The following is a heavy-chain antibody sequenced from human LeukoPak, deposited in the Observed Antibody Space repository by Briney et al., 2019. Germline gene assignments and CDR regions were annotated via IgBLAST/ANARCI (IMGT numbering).Heavy chain of an antibody. J-gene: IGHJ4*02. CDR2: FDPEDGET. V-gene: IGHV1-24*01. CDR3: ATLFPLIDY. CDR1: GFTFSSYG. Sequence: GGSLRLSCAVSGFTFSSYGMHWVRQAPGKGLEWVGGFDPEDGETIYSQKFQGRVTMTEDTSTDTAYMELSSLRSEDTAFYYCATLFPLIDYWGQGTLVTVSS.